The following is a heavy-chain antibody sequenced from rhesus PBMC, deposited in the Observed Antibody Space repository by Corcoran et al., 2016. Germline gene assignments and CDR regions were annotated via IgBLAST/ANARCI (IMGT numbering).Heavy chain of an antibody. V-gene: IGHV4-173*01. CDR1: GGSISSNY. D-gene: IGHD4-4*01. CDR3: ARGVDYSSSPKGAFDF. J-gene: IGHJ3*01. Sequence: QLQLQESGPGLVKPSETLSLSCAVSGGSISSNYWSWIRQPPGKGLEWIGRISGSEATPDDHPSLNGRGTNSTDTSENRLSLKVTSVTAADTAVYYCARGVDYSSSPKGAFDFWGQGLRVTVSS. CDR2: ISGSEATP.